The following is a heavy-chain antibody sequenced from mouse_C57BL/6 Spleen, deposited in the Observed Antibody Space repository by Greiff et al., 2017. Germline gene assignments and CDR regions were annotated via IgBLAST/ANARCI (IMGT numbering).Heavy chain of an antibody. D-gene: IGHD3-2*02. Sequence: EVKVVESGGGLVQPGGSLKLSCAASGFTFSDYYMYWVRQTPEKRLEWVAYISNGGGSTYYPDTVKGRFTISRDNAKTTLYLQMSRLKSEDTAMYYCARGSGYPAYWGQGTLVTVSA. J-gene: IGHJ3*01. V-gene: IGHV5-12*01. CDR3: ARGSGYPAY. CDR2: ISNGGGST. CDR1: GFTFSDYY.